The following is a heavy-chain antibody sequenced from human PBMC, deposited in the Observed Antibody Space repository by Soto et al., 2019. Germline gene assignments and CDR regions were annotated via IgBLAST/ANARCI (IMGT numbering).Heavy chain of an antibody. Sequence: GGSLRLSCAASGFTFSSYAMSWVRQAPGKGLEGVSGISGSGGSTYYADSVKGRFTISRDNSKNTLYLQMNSLRAEDTAVYYCAKVETSSWYEAFDIWGQGTMVTVSS. CDR3: AKVETSSWYEAFDI. CDR2: ISGSGGST. CDR1: GFTFSSYA. D-gene: IGHD6-13*01. V-gene: IGHV3-23*01. J-gene: IGHJ3*02.